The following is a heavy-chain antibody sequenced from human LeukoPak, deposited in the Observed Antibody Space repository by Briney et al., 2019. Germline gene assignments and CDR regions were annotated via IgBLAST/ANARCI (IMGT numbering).Heavy chain of an antibody. CDR3: AKSALVSVQGVIRKSHFDY. Sequence: GGSLRLSCAASGFTFDDYAMHWVRQAPGKGLEWVSGISWNSGSIGYADSVKGRFTISRDNAKNSLYLQMNSLRAEDTALYYCAKSALVSVQGVIRKSHFDYWGQGTLVTVSS. CDR1: GFTFDDYA. V-gene: IGHV3-9*01. CDR2: ISWNSGSI. D-gene: IGHD3-10*01. J-gene: IGHJ4*02.